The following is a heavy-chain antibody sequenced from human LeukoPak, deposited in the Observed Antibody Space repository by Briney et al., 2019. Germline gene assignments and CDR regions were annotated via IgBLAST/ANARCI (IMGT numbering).Heavy chain of an antibody. J-gene: IGHJ4*02. CDR2: ISGSGGST. CDR1: GFTFSSYA. D-gene: IGHD7-27*01. CDR3: AIGLGKTDSDY. V-gene: IGHV3-23*01. Sequence: GGSLRLSCAASGFTFSSYAMSWVRQAPGKGLEWVSAISGSGGSTYYADSVKGRFTISRDNSKNTLYLHMNSLKSEDTAVYYCAIGLGKTDSDYWGQGTLVTVSS.